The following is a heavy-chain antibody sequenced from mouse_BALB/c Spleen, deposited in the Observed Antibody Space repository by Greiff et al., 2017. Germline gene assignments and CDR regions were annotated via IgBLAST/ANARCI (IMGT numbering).Heavy chain of an antibody. V-gene: IGHV2-2*02. D-gene: IGHD1-2*01. Sequence: QVQLKQSGPGLVQPSQSLSITCTVSGFSLTSYGVHWVRQSPGKGLEWLGVIWSGGSTDYNAAFISRLSISKDNSKSHVFFKMNSLQASDTAIYYCAKYMGIHYCDYYAMDYWGQGTSVTVAS. CDR1: GFSLTSYG. CDR2: IWSGGST. CDR3: AKYMGIHYCDYYAMDY. J-gene: IGHJ4*01.